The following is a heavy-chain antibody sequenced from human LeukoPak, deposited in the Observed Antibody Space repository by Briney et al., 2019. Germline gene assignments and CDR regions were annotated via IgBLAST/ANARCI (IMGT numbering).Heavy chain of an antibody. CDR1: GFPFTRFY. J-gene: IGHJ4*02. CDR3: ARKDFSSGSFSY. CDR2: IGLSGSPL. Sequence: GGSLRLSCAVSGFPFTRFYMSWIRQAPGKGLEWISYIGLSGSPLDYADTVRGRFTISRDNAKNSLYLELNSLRAEDTAVYYCARKDFSSGSFSYWGQGTLVTVSS. D-gene: IGHD3-22*01. V-gene: IGHV3-11*04.